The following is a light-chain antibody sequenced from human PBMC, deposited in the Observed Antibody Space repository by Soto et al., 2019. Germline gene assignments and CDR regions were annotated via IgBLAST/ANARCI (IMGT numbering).Light chain of an antibody. Sequence: EIVMTQSPATLSVSPGERATLSCRASQSVSSNLAWYQQKPGQAPRLLIYGASTRATGIPARFSGSGSGTEFTLTISSLQSEDFAVSYCQQYNNWHPWTFGQGTKVEIK. J-gene: IGKJ1*01. CDR1: QSVSSN. CDR2: GAS. V-gene: IGKV3-15*01. CDR3: QQYNNWHPWT.